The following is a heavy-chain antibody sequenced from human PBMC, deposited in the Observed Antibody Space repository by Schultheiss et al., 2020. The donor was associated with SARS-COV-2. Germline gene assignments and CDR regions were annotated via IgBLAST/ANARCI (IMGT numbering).Heavy chain of an antibody. Sequence: GGSLRLSCAASGFTFDDYGMSWVRQAPGKGLEWVSSISSSSSYIYYADSVKGRFTISRDNAKNSLYLQMNSLRAEDTAVYYCARSSQIGYWGQGTLVTVSS. J-gene: IGHJ4*02. CDR3: ARSSQIGY. V-gene: IGHV3-21*01. D-gene: IGHD2/OR15-2a*01. CDR2: ISSSSSYI. CDR1: GFTFDDYG.